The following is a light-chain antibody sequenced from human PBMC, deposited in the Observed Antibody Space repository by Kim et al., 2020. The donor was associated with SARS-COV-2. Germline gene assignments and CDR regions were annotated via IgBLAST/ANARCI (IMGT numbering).Light chain of an antibody. Sequence: SVNPGERATRSCRASQSVSSSYLAWYQQKPGQAPRHLIYGASSRATGIPDRFSGSGSGTDFTLTISRLEPEDFAVYYCRQYGSSRTFGQGTKLEIK. J-gene: IGKJ2*01. CDR1: QSVSSSY. V-gene: IGKV3-20*01. CDR3: RQYGSSRT. CDR2: GAS.